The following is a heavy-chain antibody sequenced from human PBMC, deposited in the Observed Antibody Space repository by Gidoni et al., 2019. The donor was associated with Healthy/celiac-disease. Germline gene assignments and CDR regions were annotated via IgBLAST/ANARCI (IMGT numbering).Heavy chain of an antibody. J-gene: IGHJ4*02. Sequence: EVQLVESGGGLVKPGGSLRLSGAASGFTFSSYSMNWVRQAPGKGLEWVSSISSSSSYIYYADSVKGRFTISRDNAKNSLYLQMNSLRAEDTAVYYCARGRGGAGGDYRFDYWGQGTLVTVSS. CDR3: ARGRGGAGGDYRFDY. CDR1: GFTFSSYS. CDR2: ISSSSSYI. V-gene: IGHV3-21*01. D-gene: IGHD4-17*01.